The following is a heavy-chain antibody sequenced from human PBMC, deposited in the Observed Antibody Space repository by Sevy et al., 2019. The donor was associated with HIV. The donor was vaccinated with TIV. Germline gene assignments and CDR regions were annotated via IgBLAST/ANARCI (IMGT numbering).Heavy chain of an antibody. CDR3: ARDGRSSSRDLSWFDP. V-gene: IGHV3-11*06. Sequence: GGSLRLSCAASGFTFSDYYMSWIRQAPGKGLEWVSYISSSSSYTNYADSVKGRFTISRDNAKNSLYLQMNSLRAEATDVYYCARDGRSSSRDLSWFDPWGQGTLVTVSS. J-gene: IGHJ5*02. CDR1: GFTFSDYY. CDR2: ISSSSSYT. D-gene: IGHD6-13*01.